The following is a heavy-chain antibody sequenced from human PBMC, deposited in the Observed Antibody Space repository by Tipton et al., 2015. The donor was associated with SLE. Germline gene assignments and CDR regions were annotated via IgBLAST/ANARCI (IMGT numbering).Heavy chain of an antibody. CDR2: IYYSGRT. V-gene: IGHV4-59*11. CDR3: ARTTVTTKAFDI. CDR1: GGSISSHY. Sequence: TLSLTCTVSGGSISSHYWSWIRQPPGKGLEWIGYIYYSGRTNYTPPLKSRVTISVDTSKNQFSLKLSSVTAADTAEYYCARTTVTTKAFDIWGQGTMVTVSS. J-gene: IGHJ3*02. D-gene: IGHD4-17*01.